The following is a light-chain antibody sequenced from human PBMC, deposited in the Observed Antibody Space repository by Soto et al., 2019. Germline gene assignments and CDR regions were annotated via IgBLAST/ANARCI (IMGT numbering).Light chain of an antibody. CDR3: SSYTSSSTLVV. CDR1: SSDVGGYNY. CDR2: DVS. V-gene: IGLV2-14*01. J-gene: IGLJ2*01. Sequence: QSALTQPASVSGSPGQSITISCTGTSSDVGGYNYVSWYQQHPGKAPKLMIYDVSNRPSGVSNRFCGSRSGNTASLTISGLQAEDEADYYCSSYTSSSTLVVFGGGTKLTV.